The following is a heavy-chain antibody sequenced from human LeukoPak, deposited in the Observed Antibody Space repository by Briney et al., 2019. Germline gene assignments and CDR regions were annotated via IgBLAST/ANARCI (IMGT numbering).Heavy chain of an antibody. Sequence: KPSQTLSLTCTVSGGSISSGGYYWNWIRQHPTEGLEWIGHIYYTGRTTYNPSVKSRVTISADTSKNQFSLMLNSVTAADTAVYFCASAPLGNSFGYMAYWGQGALVTVSS. CDR2: IYYTGRT. CDR3: ASAPLGNSFGYMAY. J-gene: IGHJ4*02. CDR1: GGSISSGGYY. V-gene: IGHV4-31*03. D-gene: IGHD5-18*01.